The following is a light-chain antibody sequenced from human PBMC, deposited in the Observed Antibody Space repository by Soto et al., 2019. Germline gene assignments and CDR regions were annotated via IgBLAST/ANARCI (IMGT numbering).Light chain of an antibody. Sequence: EIVMTQSPATLSVSPGERATLSCRASQNIDTKLVWYQQKPGQVPRLLIYDASTRAPGLPARFRGRGSGPECTVTIMSLQSENSAGYDWHQRGNGPPWTFGQGTKVE. CDR1: QNIDTK. J-gene: IGKJ1*01. CDR2: DAS. CDR3: HQRGNGPPWT. V-gene: IGKV3-15*01.